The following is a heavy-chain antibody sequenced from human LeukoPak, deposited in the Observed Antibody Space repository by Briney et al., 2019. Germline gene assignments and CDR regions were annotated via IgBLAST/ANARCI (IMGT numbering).Heavy chain of an antibody. D-gene: IGHD6-13*01. Sequence: GRSLRLSCAASGFTFDDYAMHWVRHAPGKGLEWVSGISWNSGSLDYAESVKGRFTISRDNAKSSLYLQMNSLRAEDSALYYCAKGASRSWYRYADYWGQGTLVTVSS. CDR1: GFTFDDYA. J-gene: IGHJ4*02. V-gene: IGHV3-9*01. CDR2: ISWNSGSL. CDR3: AKGASRSWYRYADY.